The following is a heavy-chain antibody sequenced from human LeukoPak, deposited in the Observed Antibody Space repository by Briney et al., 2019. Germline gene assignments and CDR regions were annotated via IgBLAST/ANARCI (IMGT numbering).Heavy chain of an antibody. D-gene: IGHD3-22*01. J-gene: IGHJ6*03. CDR1: GGSFSGYY. CDR3: ARGRQDVTMIVVIMTAVSYYLDV. CDR2: MNPSGST. V-gene: IGHV4-34*01. Sequence: PSETLSLSCAVYGGSFSGYYWTWIRHTPEKGLEWIGEMNPSGSTNYNPSLQSRVTISVDTSKNQFSLTLSSVTAADTAVYYCARGRQDVTMIVVIMTAVSYYLDVWGKGTTVTVS.